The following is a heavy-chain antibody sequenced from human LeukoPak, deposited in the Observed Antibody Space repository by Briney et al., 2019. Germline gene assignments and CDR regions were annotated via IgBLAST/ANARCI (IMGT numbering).Heavy chain of an antibody. CDR1: GFTFNNYE. CDR3: ARDFKGYADY. D-gene: IGHD2-2*01. CDR2: IDTTGTNI. J-gene: IGHJ4*02. V-gene: IGHV3-48*03. Sequence: GGYLRLSCAASGFTFNNYEMNWVRQTPGKGLEWISYIDTTGTNIYYTDSVKGRFTISRDTAKNSLSLQMNSLRADDTAVYYCARDFKGYADYWGQGTLVTVSS.